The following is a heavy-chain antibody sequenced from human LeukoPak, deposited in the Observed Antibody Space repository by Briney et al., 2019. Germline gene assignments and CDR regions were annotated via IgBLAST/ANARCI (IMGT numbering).Heavy chain of an antibody. CDR2: IHYSRST. CDR3: ARSGVGGAY. J-gene: IGHJ4*02. Sequence: SETLSLTCTVSGGSISSHYWSWIRQPPGKGLEWIGYIHYSRSTIYSPSLQGRVTILIDTSKNQFSLNLSSVTAADTAVYYCARSGVGGAYWGQGTLVTVSS. D-gene: IGHD1-26*01. CDR1: GGSISSHY. V-gene: IGHV4-59*11.